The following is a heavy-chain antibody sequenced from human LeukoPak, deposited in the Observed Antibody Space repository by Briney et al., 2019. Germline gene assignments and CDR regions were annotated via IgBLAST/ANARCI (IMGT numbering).Heavy chain of an antibody. Sequence: PSETLSLTCTVSGGSISSYYWSWIRQPPGKGLEWIGYIYYSGSTNYNPSLKCRVTISVDTSKNQFSLKLSSVTAADTAVYYCARVGAGGYSYGPTLDYWGQGTLVTVSS. CDR1: GGSISSYY. CDR2: IYYSGST. D-gene: IGHD5-18*01. J-gene: IGHJ4*02. CDR3: ARVGAGGYSYGPTLDY. V-gene: IGHV4-59*01.